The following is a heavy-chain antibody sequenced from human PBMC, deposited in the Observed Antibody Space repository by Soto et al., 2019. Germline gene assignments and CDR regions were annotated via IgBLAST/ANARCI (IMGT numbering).Heavy chain of an antibody. V-gene: IGHV3-21*01. CDR3: ARSSGGLLAY. J-gene: IGHJ4*02. CDR1: GFPFTSDT. Sequence: GGSLRLSCAASGFPFTSDTMNWVRQAPGKGLEWVSSTSGSSSYIYYADSVKGRFTISRDNAKNSLYLQMNSLRDEDTAVYYCARSSGGLLAYWGQGTLVTVSS. CDR2: TSGSSSYI. D-gene: IGHD3-22*01.